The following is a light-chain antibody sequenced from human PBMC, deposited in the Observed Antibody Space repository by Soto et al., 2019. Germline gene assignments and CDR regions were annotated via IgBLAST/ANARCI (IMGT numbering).Light chain of an antibody. Sequence: DVQMTQSPSTLSASVGYRVTITCRASQSISSWLAWYQQKPGKAPKLLIYKASTLKSGVPLRFSGSGSGTEFTLTISSLQPDDFATYYCQHYNSYSEEFGQGTKVDIK. CDR1: QSISSW. V-gene: IGKV1-5*03. CDR2: KAS. J-gene: IGKJ1*01. CDR3: QHYNSYSEE.